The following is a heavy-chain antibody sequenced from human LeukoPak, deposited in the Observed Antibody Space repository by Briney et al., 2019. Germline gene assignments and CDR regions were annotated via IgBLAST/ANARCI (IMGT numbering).Heavy chain of an antibody. CDR3: ARVGYDFWSGYYAEGWIDP. V-gene: IGHV4-39*07. D-gene: IGHD3-3*01. Sequence: PSETLSLTCTVSGGSISSSSYYWGWIRQPPGKGLEWIGSIYYSGSTYYNPSLKSQVTISVDTSKNQFSLKLSSVTAADTAVYYCARVGYDFWSGYYAEGWIDPWGQGTLVTVSS. J-gene: IGHJ5*02. CDR2: IYYSGST. CDR1: GGSISSSSYY.